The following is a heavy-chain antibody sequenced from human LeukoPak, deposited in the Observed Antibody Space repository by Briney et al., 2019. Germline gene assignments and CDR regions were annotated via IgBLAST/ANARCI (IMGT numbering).Heavy chain of an antibody. CDR1: GGSISSSSYY. CDR2: IYYSGST. CDR3: ARGEWSRNYYDSSGLPKI. D-gene: IGHD3-22*01. V-gene: IGHV4-61*05. Sequence: PSETLSLTCTVSGGSISSSSYYWGWIRQPPGKGLEWIGYIYYSGSTNYNPSLKSRVTISVDTSKNQFSLKLSSVTAADTAVYYCARGEWSRNYYDSSGLPKIWGQGTLVTVSS. J-gene: IGHJ4*02.